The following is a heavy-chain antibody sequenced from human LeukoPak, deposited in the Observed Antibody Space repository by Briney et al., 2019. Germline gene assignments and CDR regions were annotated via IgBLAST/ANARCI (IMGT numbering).Heavy chain of an antibody. J-gene: IGHJ4*02. D-gene: IGHD2-15*01. CDR2: ISYDGSNK. CDR1: GFTFSSYA. CDR3: ARGVVY. V-gene: IGHV3-30-3*01. Sequence: GGSLRLSCAASGFTFSSYAMHWVRQAPGKGLEWVAVISYDGSNKYYADSVKGRFTIPRDNSKNTLYLQMNSLRAEDTAVYYCARGVVYWGQGTLVTVSS.